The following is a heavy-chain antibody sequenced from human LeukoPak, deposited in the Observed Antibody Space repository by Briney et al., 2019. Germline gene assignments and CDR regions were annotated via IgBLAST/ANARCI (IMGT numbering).Heavy chain of an antibody. D-gene: IGHD1-7*01. CDR2: MNSKSGGT. CDR3: ARGTGTSWFDV. J-gene: IGHJ5*02. V-gene: IGHV1-2*02. CDR1: GYTFTNHY. Sequence: ASVKVSCKASGYTFTNHYMHWVRQAPGQGLEWMGWMNSKSGGTNYAQKFQGRVTMTRDTSISTAYMDLSSLTSDDTAVYYCARGTGTSWFDVWGQETLVTVSS.